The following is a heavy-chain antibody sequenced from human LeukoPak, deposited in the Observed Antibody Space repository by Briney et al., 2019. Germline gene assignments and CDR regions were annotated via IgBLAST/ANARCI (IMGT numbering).Heavy chain of an antibody. CDR2: IYPGDSDT. Sequence: GESLKISCKGSGDSFSTYRIGWVRQMPGKGLEWMGIIYPGDSDTRYSPSFQGQVTISADKSNSTAHLQWSSLKASDTGMYYCARLAAYCGGACYQRFDYWGQGTLVTVSS. CDR3: ARLAAYCGGACYQRFDY. D-gene: IGHD2-21*02. CDR1: GDSFSTYR. V-gene: IGHV5-51*01. J-gene: IGHJ4*02.